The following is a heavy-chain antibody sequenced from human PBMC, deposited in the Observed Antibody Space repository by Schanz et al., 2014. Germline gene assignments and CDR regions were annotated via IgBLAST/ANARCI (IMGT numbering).Heavy chain of an antibody. Sequence: EVQLLESGGGLVEPGGSLRLSCAASGFSFSSYAMGWVRQARGKGLEWVSALSEGGGGTHYADSVRGRFTISRDNSKNTLYLQMNSLRAEDTAIYYCAKDAPYPFDLWGRGTLITVSS. CDR1: GFSFSSYA. V-gene: IGHV3-23*01. CDR3: AKDAPYPFDL. CDR2: LSEGGGGT. J-gene: IGHJ2*01.